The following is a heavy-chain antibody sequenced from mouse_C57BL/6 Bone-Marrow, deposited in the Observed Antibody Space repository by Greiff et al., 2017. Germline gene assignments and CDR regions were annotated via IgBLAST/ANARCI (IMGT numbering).Heavy chain of an antibody. Sequence: VQLQQPGAELVMPGASVKLSCKASGYTFTSYWMHWVKQRPGQGLEWIGEIDPSDSNTNYNQKFKGKSTLTVDKSSSTAYMQLSSLTSEDSAVYYCAREEIYYDYGFAYWGQGTLVTVSA. J-gene: IGHJ3*01. D-gene: IGHD2-4*01. CDR3: AREEIYYDYGFAY. V-gene: IGHV1-69*01. CDR2: IDPSDSNT. CDR1: GYTFTSYW.